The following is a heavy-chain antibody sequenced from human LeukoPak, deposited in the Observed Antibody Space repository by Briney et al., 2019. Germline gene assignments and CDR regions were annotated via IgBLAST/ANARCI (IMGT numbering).Heavy chain of an antibody. CDR3: ASTNTYYDYVWGSYRFSFDY. CDR2: IYTSGST. Sequence: PSETLSLTCTVSGGSISSGSYYWSWIRQPAGKGLEWIGRIYTSGSTNYNPSLKSRVTISVDTSKNQFSLKLSSVTAADTAVYYCASTNTYYDYVWGSYRFSFDYWGQGTLVTVSS. V-gene: IGHV4-61*02. J-gene: IGHJ4*02. CDR1: GGSISSGSYY. D-gene: IGHD3-16*02.